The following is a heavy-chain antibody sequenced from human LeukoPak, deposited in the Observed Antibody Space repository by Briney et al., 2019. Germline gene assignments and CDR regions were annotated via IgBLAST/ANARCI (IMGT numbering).Heavy chain of an antibody. CDR3: ARHTFGDYNNWFDP. D-gene: IGHD4-17*01. CDR2: IYSSGST. CDR1: GGSISSYY. J-gene: IGHJ5*02. Sequence: PSETLSLTCTLSGGSISSYYWSWVRQPPGKGLEWIGYIYSSGSTNYHPSLKGRVTISVDTSKNQFSLKLSSVTAADTAVYYCARHTFGDYNNWFDPWGQGTLVTVSS. V-gene: IGHV4-59*08.